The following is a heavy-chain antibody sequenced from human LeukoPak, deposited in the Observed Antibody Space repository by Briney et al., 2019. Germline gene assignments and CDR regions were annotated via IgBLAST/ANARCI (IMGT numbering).Heavy chain of an antibody. J-gene: IGHJ3*02. V-gene: IGHV4-38-2*02. CDR1: GYSISSGYY. Sequence: SETLSLTCTVSGYSISSGYYWGWIRQPPGKGLEWIGSIYHSGSTNYNPSLKSRVTISVDTSKNQFSLKLSSVTAADTAVYYCARGRKQWLFDAFDIWGQGTMVTVSS. CDR3: ARGRKQWLFDAFDI. CDR2: IYHSGST. D-gene: IGHD6-19*01.